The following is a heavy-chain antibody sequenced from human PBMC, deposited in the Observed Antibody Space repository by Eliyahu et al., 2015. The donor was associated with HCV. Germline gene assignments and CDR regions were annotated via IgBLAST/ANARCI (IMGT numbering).Heavy chain of an antibody. V-gene: IGHV3-48*03. CDR3: ARGPGAAYGGPYWEAFDI. J-gene: IGHJ3*02. Sequence: ISYITGSGTYIHYADSVKGRFTISRDNAKNSLFLQMNSLRAEDTAIYYCARGPGAAYGGPYWEAFDIWGQGTMVTVSS. CDR2: ITGSGTYI. D-gene: IGHD2-21*01.